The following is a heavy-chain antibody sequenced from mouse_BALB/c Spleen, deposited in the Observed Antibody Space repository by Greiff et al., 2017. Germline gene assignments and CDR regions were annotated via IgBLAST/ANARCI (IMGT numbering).Heavy chain of an antibody. CDR2: IRNKANGYTT. V-gene: IGHV7-3*02. CDR1: GFTFTDYY. Sequence: EVHLVESGGGLVQPGGSLRLSCATSGFTFTDYYMSWVRQPPGKALEWLGFIRNKANGYTTEYSASVKGRFTISRDNSQSILYLQMNTLRAEDSATYYCARDMGYGSSYDYAMDYWGQGTSVTVSS. D-gene: IGHD1-1*01. CDR3: ARDMGYGSSYDYAMDY. J-gene: IGHJ4*01.